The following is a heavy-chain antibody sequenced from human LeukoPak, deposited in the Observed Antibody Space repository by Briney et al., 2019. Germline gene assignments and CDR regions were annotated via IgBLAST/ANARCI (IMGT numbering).Heavy chain of an antibody. CDR2: INHSGST. D-gene: IGHD3-22*01. CDR1: GGSFSGYY. J-gene: IGHJ3*02. V-gene: IGHV4-34*01. CDR3: ARDHSSSGFHGAFDI. Sequence: PSETLSLTCAVYGGSFSGYYCSWIRQPPGKGLEWIGEINHSGSTNYNPSRKSRVTIPVAKSNNHFPLKLSSVADADTAVYYCARDHSSSGFHGAFDIWGQGTMVTVSS.